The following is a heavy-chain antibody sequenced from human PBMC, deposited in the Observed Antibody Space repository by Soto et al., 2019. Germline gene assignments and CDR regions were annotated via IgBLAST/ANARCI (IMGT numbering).Heavy chain of an antibody. CDR1: GFTFCSYS. CDR2: ISSSSSTI. J-gene: IGHJ6*02. Sequence: GGSPRLSCAACGFTFCSYSMNWVRQEPGKGLEWVSYISSSSSTIYYVDSVKGRFTISRDNAKNSLYLQMNSLRDEDTAVYYCARDRAGAQYGLDVWGQGTTVTVSS. CDR3: ARDRAGAQYGLDV. D-gene: IGHD1-26*01. V-gene: IGHV3-48*02.